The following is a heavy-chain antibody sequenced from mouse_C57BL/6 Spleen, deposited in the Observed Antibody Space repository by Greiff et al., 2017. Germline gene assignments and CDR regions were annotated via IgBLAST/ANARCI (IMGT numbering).Heavy chain of an antibody. CDR2: IYPGSGST. Sequence: QVQLQQPGAELVKPGASVKMSCKASGYTFTSYWITWVKQRPGQGLEWIGDIYPGSGSTNYNEKFKSKATLTVDTSSSTAYMQLSSLTSEDSAVYYSARSHGSILYAMDYWGQGTSVTVSS. V-gene: IGHV1-55*01. J-gene: IGHJ4*01. CDR3: ARSHGSILYAMDY. CDR1: GYTFTSYW. D-gene: IGHD1-1*01.